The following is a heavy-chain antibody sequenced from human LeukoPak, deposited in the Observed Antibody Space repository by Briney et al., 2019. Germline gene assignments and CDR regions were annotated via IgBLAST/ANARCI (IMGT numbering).Heavy chain of an antibody. CDR2: ISGSGGST. CDR3: AKGRSGWSPFDY. Sequence: PGGSLRLSCAASGFTFRSYAMSWVRQAPGRGLEWVSVISGSGGSTYNADSVKGRFTISRDNSKNTLYLQMNSLRAEDTAVYHCAKGRSGWSPFDYWGQGTPVTVSS. V-gene: IGHV3-23*01. J-gene: IGHJ4*02. CDR1: GFTFRSYA. D-gene: IGHD6-19*01.